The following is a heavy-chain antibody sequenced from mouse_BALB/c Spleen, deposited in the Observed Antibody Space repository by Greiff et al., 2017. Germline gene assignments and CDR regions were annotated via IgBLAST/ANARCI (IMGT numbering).Heavy chain of an antibody. Sequence: VQLQQSGPELVKPGASVKISCKASGYTFTDYNMHWVKQSHGKSLEWIGYIYPYNGGTGYNQKFKSKATLTVDNSSSTAYMELRSLTSEDSAVYYCARGDYYGTLGYWGQGTTLTVSS. CDR1: GYTFTDYN. V-gene: IGHV1S29*02. CDR2: IYPYNGGT. D-gene: IGHD1-1*01. CDR3: ARGDYYGTLGY. J-gene: IGHJ2*01.